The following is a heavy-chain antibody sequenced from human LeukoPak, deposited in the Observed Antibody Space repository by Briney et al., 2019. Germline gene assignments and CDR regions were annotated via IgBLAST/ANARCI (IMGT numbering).Heavy chain of an antibody. V-gene: IGHV4-61*02. CDR2: IYTSGST. J-gene: IGHJ6*03. CDR1: GGSISSGSYY. Sequence: SETLSLTCTVSGGSISSGSYYWSWIRQPAGKGLEWIGRIYTSGSTNYNPSLESRVTISVDTSKNQFSLKLSSVTAADTAVYYCARAPLGSGSYNYYYYYYMDVWGKGTTVTVSS. CDR3: ARAPLGSGSYNYYYYYYMDV. D-gene: IGHD3-10*01.